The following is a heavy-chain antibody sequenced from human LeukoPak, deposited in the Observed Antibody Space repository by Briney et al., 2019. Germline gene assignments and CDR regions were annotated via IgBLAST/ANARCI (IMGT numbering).Heavy chain of an antibody. Sequence: SVKVSCKASGGTFSSYAISWVRQAPGQGLEWMGAIIPIFGTANYAQKFQGRVTITADESTSTAYMELSSLRSEDTAVYYCARIYNERIPAAPAESYNWFDPWGQGTLVTVSS. V-gene: IGHV1-69*13. D-gene: IGHD2-2*01. CDR1: GGTFSSYA. J-gene: IGHJ5*02. CDR2: IIPIFGTA. CDR3: ARIYNERIPAAPAESYNWFDP.